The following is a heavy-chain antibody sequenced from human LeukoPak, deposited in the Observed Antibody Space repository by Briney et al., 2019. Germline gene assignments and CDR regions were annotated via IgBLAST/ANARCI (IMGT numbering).Heavy chain of an antibody. Sequence: GGSLRLSCAASGVTLSTYAMSWARQAPGKGLEWVSGISSSGSGDNTYYADSVKGRFTISGDNSKNTLYLQMNSLRAEDTAVYYCAKDIDYWGQGTLVTVSS. J-gene: IGHJ4*02. CDR2: ISSSGSGDNT. V-gene: IGHV3-23*01. CDR1: GVTLSTYA. CDR3: AKDIDY.